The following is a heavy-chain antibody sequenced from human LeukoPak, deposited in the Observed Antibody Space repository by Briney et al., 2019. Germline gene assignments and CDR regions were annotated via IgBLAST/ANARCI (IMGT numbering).Heavy chain of an antibody. D-gene: IGHD5-18*01. J-gene: IGHJ5*02. V-gene: IGHV4-4*07. CDR3: ASLSAMVNFWFDP. CDR1: GASISHYY. CDR2: IYTSGST. Sequence: SETLSLTCTVSGASISHYYWSWIRQPAGKGLEWIGRIYTSGSTNYNPSLKSRVTISVDTSKNQFSLKLSSVTAADTAVYYCASLSAMVNFWFDPWGQGTLVTVSS.